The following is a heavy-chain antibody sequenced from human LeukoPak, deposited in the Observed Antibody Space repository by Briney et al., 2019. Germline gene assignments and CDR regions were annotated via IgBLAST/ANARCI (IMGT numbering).Heavy chain of an antibody. CDR3: ARETSGSYFGWFDP. D-gene: IGHD1-26*01. CDR1: GFTFSSYA. J-gene: IGHJ5*02. V-gene: IGHV3-23*01. CDR2: ISGSGGST. Sequence: GGSRKPSWAPSGFTFSSYAISWVPQPPGRGLEWVSAISGSGGSTYYADSVKGRFTISRDNSKNTLYLQMNSLRAEDTAVYYCARETSGSYFGWFDPWGQGTPVTVSS.